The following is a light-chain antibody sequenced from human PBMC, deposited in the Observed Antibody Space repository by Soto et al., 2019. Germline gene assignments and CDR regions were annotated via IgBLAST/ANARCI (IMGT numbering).Light chain of an antibody. Sequence: EIVLTQSPGTLSLSPGERATLSCRASQSFTSTSLAWYQQKPGQAPRLLISGASRRAAGIPDRFSGSGSGTDFTFTISSLEPEDSGVYYCQQRINWPLTFGGGTKVDIK. J-gene: IGKJ4*01. CDR2: GAS. CDR3: QQRINWPLT. CDR1: QSFTSTS. V-gene: IGKV3D-20*02.